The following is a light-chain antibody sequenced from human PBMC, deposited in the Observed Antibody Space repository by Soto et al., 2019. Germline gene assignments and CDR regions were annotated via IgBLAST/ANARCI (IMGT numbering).Light chain of an antibody. CDR3: SSYAGSNNWVV. J-gene: IGLJ2*01. Sequence: QSVLTQPPSASGSPGQSVTISCTGTSSDVGDYNYVSWYQQHPGKAPKLMIYEVSKRPSGVPDRFSGSKSGNTASLTLSGLQAEDEADYYCSSYAGSNNWVVFGGGTKLTVL. CDR1: SSDVGDYNY. CDR2: EVS. V-gene: IGLV2-8*01.